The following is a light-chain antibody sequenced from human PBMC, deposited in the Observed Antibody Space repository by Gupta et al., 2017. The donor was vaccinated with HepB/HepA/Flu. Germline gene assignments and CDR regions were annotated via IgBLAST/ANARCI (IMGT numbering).Light chain of an antibody. CDR1: NIGSKS. CDR3: QVWDSSSDHPHVV. Sequence: SYVLTPPPSVSVATGKTARITCGGNNIGSKSVHWYQQKPGKAPVLVIYDDSDRHSGTPERFSGSNSGNTATLTISRVEAGDEADYYCQVWDSSSDHPHVVFGGGTKLTVL. V-gene: IGLV3-21*04. J-gene: IGLJ2*01. CDR2: DDS.